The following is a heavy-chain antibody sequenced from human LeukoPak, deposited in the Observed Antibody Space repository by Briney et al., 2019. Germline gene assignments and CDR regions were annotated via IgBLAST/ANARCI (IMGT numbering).Heavy chain of an antibody. CDR1: GVTFSSYW. J-gene: IGHJ4*02. V-gene: IGHV3-7*01. CDR2: IKQDGSEK. Sequence: GGSLRLSCAASGVTFSSYWMSWVRQAPGKGLEWVANIKQDGSEKYYVDSVKGRFTISRDNAKNSLYLQMNSLRAEDTAVYYCARARRLLLWFGEFDYWGQGTLVTVSS. CDR3: ARARRLLLWFGEFDY. D-gene: IGHD3-10*01.